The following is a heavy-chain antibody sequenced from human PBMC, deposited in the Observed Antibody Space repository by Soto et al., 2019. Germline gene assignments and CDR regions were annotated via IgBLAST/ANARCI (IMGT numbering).Heavy chain of an antibody. CDR1: GFTFSSYA. CDR2: ISGSGGST. V-gene: IGHV3-23*01. D-gene: IGHD6-19*01. Sequence: EVQLLESGGGLVQPGGSLRLSCAASGFTFSSYAMSWVRQAPGKGLEWVSAISGSGGSTYYADSVKGRFTISRDNSKNXXYLQMNSLRAEDTAVYYCAKDAYSSGWYVGPYFDYWGQGTLVTVSS. J-gene: IGHJ4*02. CDR3: AKDAYSSGWYVGPYFDY.